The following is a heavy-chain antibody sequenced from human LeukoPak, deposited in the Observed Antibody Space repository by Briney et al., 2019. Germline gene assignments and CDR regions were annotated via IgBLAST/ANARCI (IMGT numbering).Heavy chain of an antibody. CDR1: GYTFTSYG. V-gene: IGHV1-18*01. D-gene: IGHD6-6*01. CDR3: ARVGRRGFYSSSSYYFDY. Sequence: GASVKVSCKASGYTFTSYGISWVRQAPGQGLEWMGWISAYNGNTNYAQKLQGRVTMTTDTSTSTAYMELRSLRSDDTAVYYCARVGRRGFYSSSSYYFDYWGQGTLVTVSS. CDR2: ISAYNGNT. J-gene: IGHJ4*02.